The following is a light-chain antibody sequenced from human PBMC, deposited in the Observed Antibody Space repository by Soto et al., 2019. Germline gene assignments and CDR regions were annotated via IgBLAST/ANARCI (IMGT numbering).Light chain of an antibody. CDR3: QQTYNFPLT. V-gene: IGKV1-12*01. CDR2: AAS. Sequence: DVQMTQSPSSVSTSVGDTVTITCRARQGIASWLAWYQQKPGKAPNLLIYAASTLQSGVPGRFRGSGSGTDFSLTISSLQPEDFATYYCQQTYNFPLTFGGGTKVYIK. J-gene: IGKJ4*01. CDR1: QGIASW.